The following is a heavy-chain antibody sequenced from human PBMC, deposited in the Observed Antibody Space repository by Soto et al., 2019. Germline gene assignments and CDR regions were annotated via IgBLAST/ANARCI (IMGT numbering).Heavy chain of an antibody. CDR3: ATVPGISSDFSTAYFQA. D-gene: IGHD3-9*01. J-gene: IGHJ5*02. V-gene: IGHV5-51*01. CDR1: GYTFTDNW. CDR2: IFPADSDA. Sequence: GESLKISCEASGYTFTDNWIAWVRQMPGKGLEWMGMIFPADSDAKYRPSLQGQVTFSVDKSINTAYLQWSNLKASDTAIYYCATVPGISSDFSTAYFQAWGQGT.